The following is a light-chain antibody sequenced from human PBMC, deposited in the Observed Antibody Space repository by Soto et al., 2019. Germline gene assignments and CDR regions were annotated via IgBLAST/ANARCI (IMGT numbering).Light chain of an antibody. CDR1: QSVSTT. J-gene: IGKJ4*01. CDR3: QQFYNWPPIT. Sequence: VLPQSAATMSVPPGQIASLPFRASQSVSTTVAWYHQKPGQAPRLLIYHASTRATGIPARFSGSGSGTEFTLTISSLQSEDFAIFYCQQFYNWPPITFGGGSKVDI. V-gene: IGKV3D-15*01. CDR2: HAS.